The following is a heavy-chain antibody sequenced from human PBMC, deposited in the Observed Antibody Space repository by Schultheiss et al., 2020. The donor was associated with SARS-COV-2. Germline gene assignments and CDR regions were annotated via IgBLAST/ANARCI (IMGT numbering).Heavy chain of an antibody. CDR3: ARERGRIAALSAGGSNWFEP. V-gene: IGHV4-59*01. CDR1: GGSISSYY. CDR2: IYYSGST. Sequence: SETLSLTCTVSGGSISSYYWSWIRQPPGKGLEWIGYIYYSGSTNYNPSLKSRVTISVDTSKNQFSLKLSSVTAADTAVYYCARERGRIAALSAGGSNWFEPLGQAILVTGSS. D-gene: IGHD6-6*01. J-gene: IGHJ5*02.